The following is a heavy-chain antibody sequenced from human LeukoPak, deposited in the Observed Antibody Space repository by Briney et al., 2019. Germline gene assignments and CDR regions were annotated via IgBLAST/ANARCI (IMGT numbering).Heavy chain of an antibody. D-gene: IGHD2-2*01. CDR2: MNPNSGNT. CDR1: GYTFTNYD. Sequence: ASVKVSCTASGYTFTNYDINWVRQAAGQGLELMGWMNPNSGNTGYAHKFQGRVTMTRSTSISTAYMELSSLKSEDTAVYYCARALRYCSTTSCQYYFDYWGQGTLVTVSS. CDR3: ARALRYCSTTSCQYYFDY. V-gene: IGHV1-8*01. J-gene: IGHJ4*02.